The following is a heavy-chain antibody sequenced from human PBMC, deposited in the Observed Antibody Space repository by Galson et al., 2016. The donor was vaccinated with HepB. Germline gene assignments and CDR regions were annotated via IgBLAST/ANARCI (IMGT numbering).Heavy chain of an antibody. CDR1: GGSFSGYY. D-gene: IGHD3-3*01. CDR2: INNSGST. Sequence: ETLSLTCTVNGGSFSGYYWSWIRQSPGKEPEWIGEINNSGSTKYTMSLRSRVTISIDKSKKNFALRLSSVTAADTAVYYCARGRTMSGAVTPFDRWGQGTLVTVSS. CDR3: ARGRTMSGAVTPFDR. V-gene: IGHV4-34*01. J-gene: IGHJ4*02.